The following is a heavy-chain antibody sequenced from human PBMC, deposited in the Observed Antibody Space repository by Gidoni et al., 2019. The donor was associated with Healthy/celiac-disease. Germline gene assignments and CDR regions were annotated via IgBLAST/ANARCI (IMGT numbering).Heavy chain of an antibody. CDR3: ARDLRVGATAFADY. D-gene: IGHD1-26*01. CDR1: GFTCSDYY. J-gene: IGHJ4*02. V-gene: IGHV3-11*06. CDR2: ISSSSSYT. Sequence: QVQLVESGGGLVKPGGSLRLSCAASGFTCSDYYMSWIRQAPGKGLEWVSYISSSSSYTNYADSVKGRFTISRDNAKNSLYLQMNSLRAEDTAVYYCARDLRVGATAFADYWGQGTLVTVSS.